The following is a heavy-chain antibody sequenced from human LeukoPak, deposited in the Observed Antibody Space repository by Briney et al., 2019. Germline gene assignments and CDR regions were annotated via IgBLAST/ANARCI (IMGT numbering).Heavy chain of an antibody. CDR3: ARLPYYYDSSGYYYFSFDY. V-gene: IGHV4-34*01. CDR1: GGSFSGYY. Sequence: SETLSLTCAVYGGSFSGYYWSWIRQPPGKGLEWIRVINHSGSTNYNPSLKSRVTISVDTSKNQFSLKLSSVTAADTAVYYCARLPYYYDSSGYYYFSFDYWGQGTLVTVSS. J-gene: IGHJ4*02. D-gene: IGHD3-22*01. CDR2: INHSGST.